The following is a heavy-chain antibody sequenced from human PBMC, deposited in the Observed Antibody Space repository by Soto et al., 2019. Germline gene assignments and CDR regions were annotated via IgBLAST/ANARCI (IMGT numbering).Heavy chain of an antibody. CDR2: INPSGGST. V-gene: IGHV1-46*01. D-gene: IGHD6-13*01. CDR3: ARGWGIAAGGSWFDP. CDR1: GYTFTSYY. Sequence: ASVKVSCKASGYTFTSYYMHWVRQAPGQGLEWMGIINPSGGSTSYAQKFQGRVTMTRDTSTSTVYMELSSLRSEDTAVYYCARGWGIAAGGSWFDPWGQGTLVTVSS. J-gene: IGHJ5*02.